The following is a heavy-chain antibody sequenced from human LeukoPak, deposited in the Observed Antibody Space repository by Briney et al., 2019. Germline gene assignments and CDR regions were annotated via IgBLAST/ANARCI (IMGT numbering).Heavy chain of an antibody. J-gene: IGHJ4*02. CDR3: ARDSGYSSRSFDY. Sequence: PGRSLRLSCATSGFTFDSYDMHWVRQSPGKGLEWVAVFWYDGSNENYADSVKGRFSISRDNSKNMVYLQMNSLRAEDTAVYFCARDSGYSSRSFDYWGLGTLVTVSS. CDR1: GFTFDSYD. D-gene: IGHD3-22*01. V-gene: IGHV3-33*01. CDR2: FWYDGSNE.